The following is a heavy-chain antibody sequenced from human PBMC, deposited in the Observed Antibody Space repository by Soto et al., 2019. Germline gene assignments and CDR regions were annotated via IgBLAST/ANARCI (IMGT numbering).Heavy chain of an antibody. Sequence: QVPLVQSGAEVKKPGSSVKVSCKASGGTFSSYTISWVRQAPGQGLEWMGRIIPILGIANYAQKFQGRVTITADKSTSTAYMELSSLRSEDTAVYYCASSYYYGSGSYSLDYWGQGTLVTVSS. D-gene: IGHD3-10*01. V-gene: IGHV1-69*02. CDR1: GGTFSSYT. CDR3: ASSYYYGSGSYSLDY. J-gene: IGHJ4*02. CDR2: IIPILGIA.